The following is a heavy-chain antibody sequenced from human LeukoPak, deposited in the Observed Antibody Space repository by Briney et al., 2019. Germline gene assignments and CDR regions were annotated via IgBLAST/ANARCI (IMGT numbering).Heavy chain of an antibody. CDR1: GFTFSSCW. CDR2: IKQDGSEK. CDR3: ASGLRTFDY. D-gene: IGHD5-12*01. Sequence: GGSLRLSCAASGFTFSSCWMSWVRQAPGKGLEWVANIKQDGSEKYFVDSVKGRFTISRDNAKNSLYLQMNSLRAEDTAVYYCASGLRTFDYWGQGTQVTVSS. V-gene: IGHV3-7*01. J-gene: IGHJ4*02.